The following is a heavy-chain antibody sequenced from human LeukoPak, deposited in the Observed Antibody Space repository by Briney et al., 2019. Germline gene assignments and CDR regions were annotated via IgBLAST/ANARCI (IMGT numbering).Heavy chain of an antibody. CDR2: INPNSGGT. D-gene: IGHD3-16*02. CDR3: ARDLKSDYVWGSYRYYFDY. CDR1: GYTFTGYY. V-gene: IGHV1-2*02. J-gene: IGHJ4*02. Sequence: GASVKVSCKASGYTFTGYYMHWVRQAPGQGLEWMGWINPNSGGTNYAQKFQGRVTMTRDTSISTAYMELSRLRSDDTAVYYCARDLKSDYVWGSYRYYFDYWGQGTLVTVSS.